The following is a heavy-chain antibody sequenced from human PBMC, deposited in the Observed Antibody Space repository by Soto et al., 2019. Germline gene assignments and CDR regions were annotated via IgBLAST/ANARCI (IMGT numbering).Heavy chain of an antibody. Sequence: SETLSLTCTVSCGSISSYYWSWIRQPPGKGLEWIGYIYYSGSTNYNPSLKSRVTISVDTSKNQFSLKLSSVTAADTAVYYCARIFGVEAYMDVWGKGTTVTVSS. D-gene: IGHD3-3*01. CDR2: IYYSGST. J-gene: IGHJ6*03. V-gene: IGHV4-59*01. CDR3: ARIFGVEAYMDV. CDR1: CGSISSYY.